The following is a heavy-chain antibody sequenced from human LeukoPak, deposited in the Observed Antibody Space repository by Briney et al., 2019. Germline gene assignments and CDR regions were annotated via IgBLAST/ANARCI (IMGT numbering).Heavy chain of an antibody. CDR3: ARDGWFGHYNWFDP. V-gene: IGHV3-48*01. CDR2: ISSASNTI. J-gene: IGHJ5*02. Sequence: GGSLRLSCAASGFTFSSYSMNWVRQAPGKGLEWVSYISSASNTIYYADSVKGRFTISRDNAKNSLYLQIDSLGAEDRAMYYCARDGWFGHYNWFDPWGQGTLVTVSS. D-gene: IGHD3-10*01. CDR1: GFTFSSYS.